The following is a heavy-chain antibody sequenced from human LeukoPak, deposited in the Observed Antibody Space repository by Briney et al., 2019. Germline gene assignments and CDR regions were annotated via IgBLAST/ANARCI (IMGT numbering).Heavy chain of an antibody. V-gene: IGHV3-7*01. CDR2: IKQDGSEK. CDR1: GFTFSSYW. D-gene: IGHD5-18*01. J-gene: IGHJ4*02. Sequence: PGGSLRLSCAASGFTFSSYWMSWVRQAPGKGLEWVANIKQDGSEKYYVDSVKGRFTISRDNAKNSLYLQMNSLRAEDTAMYYCARDLKQGGYSYGYVDYWGQGTLVTVSS. CDR3: ARDLKQGGYSYGYVDY.